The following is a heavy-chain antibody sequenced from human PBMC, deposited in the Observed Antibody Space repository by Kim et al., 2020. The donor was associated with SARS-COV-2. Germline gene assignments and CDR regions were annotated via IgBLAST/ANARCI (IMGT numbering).Heavy chain of an antibody. CDR2: IYYSGST. CDR3: ASYLAVAGWGYYYYGMDV. Sequence: SETLSLTCTVSGGSISSYYWSWIRQPPGKGLEWIGYIYYSGSTNYNPSLKSRVTISVDTSKNQFSLKLSSVTAADTAVYYCASYLAVAGWGYYYYGMDVWGQGTTVTVSS. CDR1: GGSISSYY. J-gene: IGHJ6*02. D-gene: IGHD6-19*01. V-gene: IGHV4-59*01.